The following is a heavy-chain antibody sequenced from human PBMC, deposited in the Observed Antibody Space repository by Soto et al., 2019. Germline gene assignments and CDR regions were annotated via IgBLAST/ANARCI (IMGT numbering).Heavy chain of an antibody. J-gene: IGHJ5*02. V-gene: IGHV1-69*04. CDR1: GGTFSSYT. CDR3: ARDSGDWRFGVNP. CDR2: FIPILGIA. Sequence: ASVKVSCKASGGTFSSYTISWVRQAPGQGLEWMGRFIPILGIANYAQKFQGRVTITADKSTSTAYMELSSLRSDDTAVYYCARDSGDWRFGVNPWGQGTLVTVSS. D-gene: IGHD3-10*01.